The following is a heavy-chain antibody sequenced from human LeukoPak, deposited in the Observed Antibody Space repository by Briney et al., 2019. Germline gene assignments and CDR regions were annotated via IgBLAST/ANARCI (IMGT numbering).Heavy chain of an antibody. CDR2: IYTSGST. CDR1: GGFISSGSYY. V-gene: IGHV4-61*02. Sequence: SETLSLTCTVSGGFISSGSYYWSWIRQPAGKGLEWIGRIYTSGSTNYNPSPKSRVTISVDTSKNQFSLKLSSVTAADTAVYYCARDDITMVRGVIIDYWGQGTLVTVSS. D-gene: IGHD3-10*01. J-gene: IGHJ4*02. CDR3: ARDDITMVRGVIIDY.